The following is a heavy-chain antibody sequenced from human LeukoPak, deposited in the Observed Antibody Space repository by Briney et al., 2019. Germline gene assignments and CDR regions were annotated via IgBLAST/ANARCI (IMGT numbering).Heavy chain of an antibody. CDR1: GGSMSSYY. V-gene: IGHV4-59*01. D-gene: IGHD2-2*01. Sequence: PSETLSLTCSVSGGSMSSYYWSWIRQSPGKGLEWIGYIYHSGSTDYNSSLTSRVTISEDTSKKQFSLKVSSVTAADTAVYYCAREETPQTRYCSSTSCWEVTAEYFQHWGQGTLVTVSS. CDR2: IYHSGST. J-gene: IGHJ1*01. CDR3: AREETPQTRYCSSTSCWEVTAEYFQH.